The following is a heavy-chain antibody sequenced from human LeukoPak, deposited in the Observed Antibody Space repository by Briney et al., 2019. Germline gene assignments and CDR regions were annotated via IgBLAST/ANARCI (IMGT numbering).Heavy chain of an antibody. Sequence: PSETLPLTCTVSGGSISSGSYYWSWIRQPAGKGLEWIGRIYTSGSTNYNPSLKSRVTISVDKSKNQFSLKLSSVTAADTAVYYCARYDVWGTYRAFDYWGQGTLVTVSS. CDR2: IYTSGST. CDR3: ARYDVWGTYRAFDY. CDR1: GGSISSGSYY. J-gene: IGHJ4*02. V-gene: IGHV4-61*02. D-gene: IGHD3-16*02.